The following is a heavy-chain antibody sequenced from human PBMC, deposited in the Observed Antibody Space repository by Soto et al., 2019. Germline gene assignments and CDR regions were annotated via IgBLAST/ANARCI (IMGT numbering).Heavy chain of an antibody. Sequence: EVQLVESGGGLVKPGGSLRLSCAASGVTFSSFSFNWVRQAPGKGLEWVSFILSSSGSIFYADSVKGRFTISRDNAKNSMVLQVNSLKDEETAVYYCARDPGGQLVRRGFYHDFMDVWGKGTTVTVSS. CDR2: ILSSSGSI. J-gene: IGHJ6*03. CDR1: GVTFSSFS. V-gene: IGHV3-21*01. CDR3: ARDPGGQLVRRGFYHDFMDV. D-gene: IGHD6-6*01.